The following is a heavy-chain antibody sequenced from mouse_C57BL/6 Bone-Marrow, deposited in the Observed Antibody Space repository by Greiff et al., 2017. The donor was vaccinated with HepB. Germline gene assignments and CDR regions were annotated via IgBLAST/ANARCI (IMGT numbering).Heavy chain of an antibody. CDR3: ARYPYYGSRRDWYFDV. D-gene: IGHD1-1*01. Sequence: QVQLKESGPELVKPGASVKISCKASGYAFSSSWMNWVKQRPGKGLEWIGRIYPGDGDTNYNGKFKGKATLTADKSSSTAYMQLSSLTSEDSAVYFCARYPYYGSRRDWYFDVWGTGTTVTVSS. CDR1: GYAFSSSW. J-gene: IGHJ1*03. V-gene: IGHV1-82*01. CDR2: IYPGDGDT.